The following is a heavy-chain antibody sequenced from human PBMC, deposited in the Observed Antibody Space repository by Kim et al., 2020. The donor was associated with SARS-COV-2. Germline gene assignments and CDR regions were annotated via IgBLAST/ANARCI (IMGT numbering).Heavy chain of an antibody. CDR3: ARERSGYGPCYFDY. D-gene: IGHD3-22*01. CDR2: IYYSGST. CDR1: GGSISSGDYY. V-gene: IGHV4-30-4*01. Sequence: SETLSLTCTVSGGSISSGDYYWSWIRQPPGKGLEWIGYIYYSGSTYYNPSLKSRVTISVDTSKNQFSLKLSSVTAADTAVYYCARERSGYGPCYFDYWGQGTLVTVSS. J-gene: IGHJ4*02.